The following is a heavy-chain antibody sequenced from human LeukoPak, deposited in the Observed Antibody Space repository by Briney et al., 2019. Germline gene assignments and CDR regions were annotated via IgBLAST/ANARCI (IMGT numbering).Heavy chain of an antibody. V-gene: IGHV4-59*01. CDR1: GGSISTYY. CDR3: AREGYDSNIYYKADY. J-gene: IGHJ4*02. Sequence: SETLSLTCTVSGGSISTYYWSWIRQPPGKGLEWIGYISYSGSTNYNPSLKSRVTITVDTSKNQFSLKLSSVTAADTAVYYCAREGYDSNIYYKADYWGQGTLVTVSS. D-gene: IGHD3-22*01. CDR2: ISYSGST.